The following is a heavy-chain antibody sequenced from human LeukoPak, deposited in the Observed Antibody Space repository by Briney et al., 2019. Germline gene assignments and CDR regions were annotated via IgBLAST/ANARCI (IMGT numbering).Heavy chain of an antibody. Sequence: SLKVSCKASGYTFTSYYMHWVRQAPGQGLEWMGIINASGGSTSYAQKFQGRVTMTRDTSTSTVYMELSSLRSEDTAVYYCARDRTIHTVTTSSYYYMDVWGKGITVTFSS. CDR2: INASGGST. D-gene: IGHD4-17*01. CDR1: GYTFTSYY. CDR3: ARDRTIHTVTTSSYYYMDV. J-gene: IGHJ6*03. V-gene: IGHV1-46*01.